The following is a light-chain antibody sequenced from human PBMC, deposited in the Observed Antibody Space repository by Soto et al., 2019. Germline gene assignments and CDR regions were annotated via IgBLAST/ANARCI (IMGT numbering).Light chain of an antibody. CDR3: QQLHSYPIT. V-gene: IGKV1-5*03. CDR2: KAS. J-gene: IGKJ5*01. Sequence: DIKMPQYTSTLSASVGASVTITCRVSQSIDDWLAWYQQKPGKVPNLLIYKASSLQSGVPSRFSGSGSETEFTLTISSLQPGDSATYYCQQLHSYPITFGQGTRLEIK. CDR1: QSIDDW.